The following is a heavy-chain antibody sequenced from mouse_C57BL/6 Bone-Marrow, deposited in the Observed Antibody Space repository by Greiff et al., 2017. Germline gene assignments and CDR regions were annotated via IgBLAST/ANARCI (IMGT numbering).Heavy chain of an antibody. CDR2: IDPSDSET. J-gene: IGHJ4*01. CDR3: ARMYDYDAEAMDY. V-gene: IGHV1-52*01. D-gene: IGHD2-4*01. CDR1: GYTFTSYW. Sequence: QVQLQQPGAELVRPGSSVKLSCKASGYTFTSYWMHWVKQRPIQGLEWIGNIDPSDSETHYNQKFKDKATLTVDKSSSTAYMQLSSLTSEDSAVYYCARMYDYDAEAMDYWGQGTSVTVSS.